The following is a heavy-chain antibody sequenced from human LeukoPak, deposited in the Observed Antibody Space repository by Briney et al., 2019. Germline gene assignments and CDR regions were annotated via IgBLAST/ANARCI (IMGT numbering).Heavy chain of an antibody. V-gene: IGHV3-30*04. CDR3: ARDGVGTPPFDY. J-gene: IGHJ4*02. Sequence: GGSLRLSCTASGFTFGDYALSWFRQAPGKGLEWVAVISYDGSNKYYADSVKGRFTISRDNSKNTLYLQMNSLRAEDTAVYYCARDGVGTPPFDYWGQGTLVTVSS. D-gene: IGHD1-26*01. CDR1: GFTFGDYA. CDR2: ISYDGSNK.